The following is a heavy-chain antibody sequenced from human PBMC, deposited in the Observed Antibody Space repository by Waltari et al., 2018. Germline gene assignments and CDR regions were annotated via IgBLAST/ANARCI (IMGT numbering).Heavy chain of an antibody. CDR2: INPSGGST. J-gene: IGHJ4*02. CDR3: ARVLGYCSSTSCYSTLYY. V-gene: IGHV1-46*03. D-gene: IGHD2-2*01. Sequence: QVQLVQSGAEVKKPGASVKVSCKASGYNFTSYYMHWVRQAPGQGLEWMGIINPSGGSTNYAQKFQGRVTMTRDTATSTVYMELSSLRSEDTAVYYCARVLGYCSSTSCYSTLYYWGQGTLVTVSS. CDR1: GYNFTSYY.